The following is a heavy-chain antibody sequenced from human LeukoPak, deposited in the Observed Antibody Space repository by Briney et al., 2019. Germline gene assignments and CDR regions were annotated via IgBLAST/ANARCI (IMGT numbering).Heavy chain of an antibody. V-gene: IGHV4-59*01. CDR1: GGSITGYY. J-gene: IGHJ4*02. Sequence: TSETLSLTCTVSGGSITGYYWSWIRQPPGKGLEWIGYIYYSGSTNYNPSLKSRVTISVDTSKNQFSLKLSSVTAADTAVYYCARGGERAADDYFDYWGQGTLVTVSS. CDR3: ARGGERAADDYFDY. CDR2: IYYSGST. D-gene: IGHD2-15*01.